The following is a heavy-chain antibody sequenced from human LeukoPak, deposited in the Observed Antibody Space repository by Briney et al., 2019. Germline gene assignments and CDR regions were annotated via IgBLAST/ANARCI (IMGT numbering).Heavy chain of an antibody. D-gene: IGHD3-16*01. CDR1: GGSISSYY. J-gene: IGHJ3*02. CDR3: ARASLGFDAFDI. V-gene: IGHV4-59*01. Sequence: SETLSLTCTVSGGSISSYYWSWIRQPPGKGLEWIGYIYYSGSTNYNPSLKSRVTISVDTSKNQFSLKLSSVTAADTAVYYSARASLGFDAFDIWGQGTMVTVSS. CDR2: IYYSGST.